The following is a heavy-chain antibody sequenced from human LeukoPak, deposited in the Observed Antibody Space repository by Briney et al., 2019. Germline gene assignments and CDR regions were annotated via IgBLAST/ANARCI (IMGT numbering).Heavy chain of an antibody. Sequence: ASVKVSCKTSGYIFTSYGISWVRQAPGQGLEWMGWISTYNGNTNYEQKLRGRVTMTTDTSTTTVYMELRSLRSDDTAVYYCARDLGYCSGGSCYRNWFDPWGQGTLVSVSS. CDR2: ISTYNGNT. V-gene: IGHV1-18*01. CDR1: GYIFTSYG. J-gene: IGHJ5*02. D-gene: IGHD2-15*01. CDR3: ARDLGYCSGGSCYRNWFDP.